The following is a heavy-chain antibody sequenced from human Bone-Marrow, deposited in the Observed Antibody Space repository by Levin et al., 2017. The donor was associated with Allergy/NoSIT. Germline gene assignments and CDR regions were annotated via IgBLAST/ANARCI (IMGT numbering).Heavy chain of an antibody. CDR2: ISYEGSQK. D-gene: IGHD5-18*01. V-gene: IGHV3-30*04. J-gene: IGHJ4*02. CDR1: SSSFGTYA. Sequence: GESLKISCEGSSSSFGTYAMHWVRQAPGKGLEWLGLISYEGSQKVYADSVKGRVIISRDNSQATMSLQMTSLRPEDTAIYYCSRDGQVLGIPLLETAGAYFDSWGQGSPVIVST. CDR3: SRDGQVLGIPLLETAGAYFDS.